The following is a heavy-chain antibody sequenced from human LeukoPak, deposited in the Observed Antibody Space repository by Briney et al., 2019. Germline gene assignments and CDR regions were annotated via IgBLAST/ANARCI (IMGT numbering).Heavy chain of an antibody. CDR3: ARNPDRAYFDY. J-gene: IGHJ4*02. D-gene: IGHD1-14*01. CDR1: GFTFSNYG. Sequence: GGSLRLSCAASGFTFSNYGMSWVRQAPGKGLEWVAYISRTSSDIYYADSVVGRFTISRDSAKNSLHLQMHSLRDEDTAVYYCARNPDRAYFDYWGQGTLVTVSS. V-gene: IGHV3-48*02. CDR2: ISRTSSDI.